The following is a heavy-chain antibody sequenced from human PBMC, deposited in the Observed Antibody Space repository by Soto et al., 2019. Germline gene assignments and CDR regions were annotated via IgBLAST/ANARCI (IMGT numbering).Heavy chain of an antibody. CDR2: ISGSGVST. D-gene: IGHD3-22*01. Sequence: GGSLRLSCAGSGFTFSSYSISWVRQAPWKGLEWVSAISGSGVSTYYADSVKGRFTISRDNSKNTLYLQMNSLRAEDTAVYYCANRLSEAYYYESSGYYYRYWGQLNLVTVSS. CDR3: ANRLSEAYYYESSGYYYRY. V-gene: IGHV3-23*01. J-gene: IGHJ4*01. CDR1: GFTFSSYS.